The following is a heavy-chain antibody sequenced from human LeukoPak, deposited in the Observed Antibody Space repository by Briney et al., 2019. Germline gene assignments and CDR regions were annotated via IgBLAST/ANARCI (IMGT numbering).Heavy chain of an antibody. D-gene: IGHD2-8*01. J-gene: IGHJ5*02. CDR2: IKSKTDGGTT. CDR1: GFTFSDYY. CDR3: TTDRSADRVYCTNGVCYTKRGDWFDP. V-gene: IGHV3-15*01. Sequence: GGSLRLSCAASGFTFSDYYMSWIRQAPGKGLEWVGRIKSKTDGGTTDYAAPVKGRFTISRDDSKNTLYLQMNSLKTEDTAVYYCTTDRSADRVYCTNGVCYTKRGDWFDPWGQGTLVTVSS.